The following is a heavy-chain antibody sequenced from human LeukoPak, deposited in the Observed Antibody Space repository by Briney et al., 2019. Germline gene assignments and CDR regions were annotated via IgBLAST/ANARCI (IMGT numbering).Heavy chain of an antibody. V-gene: IGHV4-30-4*08. Sequence: PSQTLSLTCTVSGGSISSGDYYWSWIRQPPGKGLEWIGYIYYSGSTYYNPSLKSRVTTSVDTSKNQFSLKLSSVTAADTAVYYCARGTTFGVVIRSYYYYYMDVWGKGTTVTVSS. D-gene: IGHD3-3*01. J-gene: IGHJ6*03. CDR3: ARGTTFGVVIRSYYYYYMDV. CDR1: GGSISSGDYY. CDR2: IYYSGST.